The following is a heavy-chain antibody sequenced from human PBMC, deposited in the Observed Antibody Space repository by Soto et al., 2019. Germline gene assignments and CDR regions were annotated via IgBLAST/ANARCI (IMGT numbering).Heavy chain of an antibody. CDR2: INHSGST. V-gene: IGHV4-34*01. CDR3: ARDYGSGSYYSPWFDP. CDR1: GGSFSGYY. Sequence: SETLSLTCAVYGGSFSGYYWSWIRQPPGKGLEWIGEINHSGSTNYNPSLKSRVTISVDTSKNQFPLKLSSVTAADTAVYYCARDYGSGSYYSPWFDPWGQGTLVTVSS. D-gene: IGHD3-10*01. J-gene: IGHJ5*02.